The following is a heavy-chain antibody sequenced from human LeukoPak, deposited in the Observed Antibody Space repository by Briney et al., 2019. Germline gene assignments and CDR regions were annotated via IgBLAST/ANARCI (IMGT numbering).Heavy chain of an antibody. V-gene: IGHV4-31*03. Sequence: PSQTLSLTCTVSSGSISSGGYYWSWIRQHPGKGLEWIGYIYYSGSTYYNPSLKSRVTISVDTSKNQFSLKLSSVTAADTAVYYCARDRYDFWSGYYRGWFDPWGQGTLVTVSS. J-gene: IGHJ5*02. CDR2: IYYSGST. CDR1: SGSISSGGYY. D-gene: IGHD3-3*01. CDR3: ARDRYDFWSGYYRGWFDP.